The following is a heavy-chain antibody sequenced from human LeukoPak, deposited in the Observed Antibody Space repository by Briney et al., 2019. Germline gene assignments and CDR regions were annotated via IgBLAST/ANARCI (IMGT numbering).Heavy chain of an antibody. V-gene: IGHV3-23*01. J-gene: IGHJ4*02. Sequence: GGTLRLSCAASGFTFSSYGMGWVRQAPGKGLEWVSAISGSGGSTYYADSVKGRFTISRDNSKNTLYLQMNSLRAEDTAVYYCAKTSGRIYYYDSSGLFLGPHDYWGQGTLVTVSS. CDR1: GFTFSSYG. CDR3: AKTSGRIYYYDSSGLFLGPHDY. D-gene: IGHD3-22*01. CDR2: ISGSGGST.